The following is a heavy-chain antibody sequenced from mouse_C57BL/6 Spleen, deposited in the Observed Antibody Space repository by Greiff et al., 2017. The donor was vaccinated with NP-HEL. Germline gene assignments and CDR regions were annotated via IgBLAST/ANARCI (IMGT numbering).Heavy chain of an antibody. CDR1: GYTFTSYW. D-gene: IGHD2-1*01. CDR3: ARSPGNYWYFDV. CDR2: IDPSDSYT. Sequence: QVQLQQPGAELVRPGTSVKLSCKASGYTFTSYWMHWVKQRPGQGLEWIGVIDPSDSYTNYNQKFKGKATLTVDTSSSTAYMQLSSLTSEDSAVYYCARSPGNYWYFDVWGTGTTVTVSS. V-gene: IGHV1-59*01. J-gene: IGHJ1*03.